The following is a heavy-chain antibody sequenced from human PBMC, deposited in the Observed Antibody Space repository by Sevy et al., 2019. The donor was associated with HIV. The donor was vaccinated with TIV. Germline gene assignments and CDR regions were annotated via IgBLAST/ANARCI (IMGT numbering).Heavy chain of an antibody. Sequence: GGSLRLSCAASGFTFSSYAMHWVCQAPGKGLEWVAVISYDGSNKYYADSVKGRFTISRDNSKNTLYLQMNSLRAEDTAVYYCARSLDTAMVTFFGWFDPWGQGTLVTVSS. J-gene: IGHJ5*02. CDR3: ARSLDTAMVTFFGWFDP. V-gene: IGHV3-30-3*01. CDR1: GFTFSSYA. D-gene: IGHD5-18*01. CDR2: ISYDGSNK.